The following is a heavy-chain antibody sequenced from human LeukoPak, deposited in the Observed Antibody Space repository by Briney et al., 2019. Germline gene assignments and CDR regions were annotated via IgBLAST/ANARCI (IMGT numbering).Heavy chain of an antibody. J-gene: IGHJ4*02. Sequence: GGSLRLSCAASGFTFSSYGMHWVRQAPGKGLEWVAFIRYDGSNKYYADSVKGRFTISRDNSKDTLYLQMNSLRAEDTAVYYCYTYYYGSGSYYDYWGQGTLVTVSS. CDR1: GFTFSSYG. CDR2: IRYDGSNK. V-gene: IGHV3-30*02. D-gene: IGHD3-10*01. CDR3: YTYYYGSGSYYDY.